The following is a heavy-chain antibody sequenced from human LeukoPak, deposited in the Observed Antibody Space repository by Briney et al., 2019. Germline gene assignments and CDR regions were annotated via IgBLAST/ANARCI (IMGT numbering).Heavy chain of an antibody. V-gene: IGHV3-23*01. D-gene: IGHD1-26*01. CDR1: GFTYSSYG. CDR3: AKGSREWELLDAFDI. J-gene: IGHJ3*02. CDR2: ISGSGSRT. Sequence: GGSLRLSCTASGFTYSSYGMTWVRQAPGNGLEWVSGISGSGSRTDYADSVKGRFTISRDNAKNTLYLQMNSLRAEDTAAYYCAKGSREWELLDAFDIWGQGTMVTVSS.